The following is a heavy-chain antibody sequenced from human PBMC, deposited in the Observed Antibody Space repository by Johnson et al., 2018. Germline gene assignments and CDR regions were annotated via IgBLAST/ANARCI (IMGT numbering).Heavy chain of an antibody. CDR3: AKRVVVTAPYYYYMDV. Sequence: VQLQESGGGVTQPGRSLRLSCAASGFTFSRYAMTWVRQAPGKGLEWVSAISDRGGSTYYADSVKGRFTISRDNSKNTLYRQMNSLSVEDTAVYYCAKRVVVTAPYYYYMDVWGKGTTVTVSS. V-gene: IGHV3-23*01. CDR1: GFTFSRYA. CDR2: ISDRGGST. D-gene: IGHD2-21*02. J-gene: IGHJ6*03.